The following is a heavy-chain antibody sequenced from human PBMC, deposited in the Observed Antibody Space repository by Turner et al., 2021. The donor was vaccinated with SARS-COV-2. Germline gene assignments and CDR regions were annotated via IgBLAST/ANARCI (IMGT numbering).Heavy chain of an antibody. CDR1: NGSISSSSYY. V-gene: IGHV4-39*01. CDR2: VGDSGTT. Sequence: QLQLQESVPGLSKPSDTLSLTCTVSNGSISSSSYYLGWIRQPPGKGLEWIGSVGDSGTTYYNPSLKSRVTISVDKSKNQFSLKMGSVTAADTAVYYCARRVRTGNTGYYFDYWGQGTLVTVSS. D-gene: IGHD1-7*01. CDR3: ARRVRTGNTGYYFDY. J-gene: IGHJ4*02.